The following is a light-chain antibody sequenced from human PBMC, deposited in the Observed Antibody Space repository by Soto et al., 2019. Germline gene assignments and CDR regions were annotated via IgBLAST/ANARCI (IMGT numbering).Light chain of an antibody. V-gene: IGKV3-11*01. Sequence: EIVLTQSPDTLSLSPGERTTLSCRASQSVRSSLAWYQQKPVQAPRLLIYDASNRATGIPARFSGSGSGTDFTLTISSLEPEDFAGYYCQQRSNWPPEVTFGPGTKVDIK. CDR2: DAS. J-gene: IGKJ3*01. CDR3: QQRSNWPPEVT. CDR1: QSVRSS.